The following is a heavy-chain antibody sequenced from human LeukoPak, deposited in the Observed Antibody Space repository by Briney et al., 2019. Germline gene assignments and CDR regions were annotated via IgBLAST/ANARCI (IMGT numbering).Heavy chain of an antibody. CDR2: ISAGGYT. D-gene: IGHD3-22*01. J-gene: IGHJ3*02. V-gene: IGHV4-4*07. CDR1: GGSITSYY. CDR3: ARFTKYDGGGSYLDI. Sequence: SETLSLTCTVSGGSITSYYWSWIRQPAGKGLEWIGLISAGGYTNYNPSLKSRVTMSVDTSKNQFSLKLSSVTAADAAVYYCARFTKYDGGGSYLDIWGQGTMVTVSS.